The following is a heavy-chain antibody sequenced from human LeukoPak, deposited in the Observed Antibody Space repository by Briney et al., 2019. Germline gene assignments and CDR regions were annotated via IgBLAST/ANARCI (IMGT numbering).Heavy chain of an antibody. Sequence: SETLSLTCTVSGGSNSSYYWSWIRQPPGKGLEWIGYIYYSGSTNYNPSLKSRVTISVDTSKNQFSLKLSSVTAADTAVYYCARQHWSRTLDYWGQGTLVTVSS. CDR2: IYYSGST. CDR1: GGSNSSYY. J-gene: IGHJ4*02. CDR3: ARQHWSRTLDY. V-gene: IGHV4-59*01. D-gene: IGHD2-8*02.